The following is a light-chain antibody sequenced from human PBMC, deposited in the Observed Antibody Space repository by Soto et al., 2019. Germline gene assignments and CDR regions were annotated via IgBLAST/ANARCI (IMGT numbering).Light chain of an antibody. CDR1: QSISSY. Sequence: DIQMTQSPSSLSASVGDRVTITCRASQSISSYLNWYQQKPGKAPNLLIYAASSLQSGAPSRFSGSGSGTDFTPTISSLQPEDFASYYCQQSYSSPFTFGPGTKVDIK. V-gene: IGKV1-39*01. J-gene: IGKJ3*01. CDR3: QQSYSSPFT. CDR2: AAS.